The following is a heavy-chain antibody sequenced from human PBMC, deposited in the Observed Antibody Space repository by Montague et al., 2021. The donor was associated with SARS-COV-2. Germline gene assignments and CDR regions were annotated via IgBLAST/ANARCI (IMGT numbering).Heavy chain of an antibody. J-gene: IGHJ4*02. V-gene: IGHV3-23*01. CDR1: GFTFTSHP. D-gene: IGHD6-13*01. Sequence: SLRLSCAASGFTFTSHPVSWVRQAPGKGLEWVSGISGSGESTYYADSVKGRFTVSRDNSKNTAHLQMNSLRAEDTAVYYCARDPQYSKSWLHTIFENWGQGTLVTVSS. CDR3: ARDPQYSKSWLHTIFEN. CDR2: ISGSGEST.